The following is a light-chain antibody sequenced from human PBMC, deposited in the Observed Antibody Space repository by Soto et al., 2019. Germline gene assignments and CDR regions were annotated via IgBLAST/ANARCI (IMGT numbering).Light chain of an antibody. Sequence: EIVMTQSPATLSVSPGARATLSCRASQSVSSNLAWYQQKPGQAPRLLIYGASTRATGIPARFSGSGSGTEFTRTISSLQSEDFAVYYCQQYKNWPPWTFGQGSGVEIK. CDR3: QQYKNWPPWT. V-gene: IGKV3-15*01. J-gene: IGKJ1*01. CDR2: GAS. CDR1: QSVSSN.